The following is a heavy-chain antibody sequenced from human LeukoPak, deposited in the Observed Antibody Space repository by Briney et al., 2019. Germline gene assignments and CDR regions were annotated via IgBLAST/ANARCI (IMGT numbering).Heavy chain of an antibody. J-gene: IGHJ4*02. CDR2: IIPIFGTA. Sequence: SVKVSCKASGGTFSSYAISWVRQAPGQGLEWMGRIIPIFGTANYAQKFQGRDTITADKSTSTAYMELSSLRSEDTAVYYCARVSDGTGGDTAMLSPWNPLDYWGQGTLVTVSS. CDR3: ARVSDGTGGDTAMLSPWNPLDY. CDR1: GGTFSSYA. D-gene: IGHD5-18*01. V-gene: IGHV1-69*06.